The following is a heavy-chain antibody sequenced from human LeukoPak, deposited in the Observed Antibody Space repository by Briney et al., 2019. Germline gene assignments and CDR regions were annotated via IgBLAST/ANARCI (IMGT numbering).Heavy chain of an antibody. CDR1: GFTFSSCG. Sequence: XLRXXCAASGFTFSSCGMHWVRQAPGKGLEGVAFIRYDGSNKYYADSVKGRFTISRDNSKNTLYLQINSLRAEDTAVYYCAXVAYDXLTEVLEYYFDYWGQGTLVTVSS. V-gene: IGHV3-30*02. D-gene: IGHD3-9*01. J-gene: IGHJ4*02. CDR2: IRYDGSNK. CDR3: AXVAYDXLTEVLEYYFDY.